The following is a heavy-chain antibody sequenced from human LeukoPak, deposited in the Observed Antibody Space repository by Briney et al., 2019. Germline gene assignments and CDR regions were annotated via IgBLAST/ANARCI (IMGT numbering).Heavy chain of an antibody. CDR2: IYYSGST. Sequence: PSETLSLTCIVSGGSINSHYWNWIRQPPGKGLEWIGYIYYSGSTNYNPSLKSRVTISVDTSKNQFSLKLSSVTAADTAVYYCARVPYDFWSGYLDYWGQGTLVTVSS. J-gene: IGHJ4*02. V-gene: IGHV4-59*11. CDR3: ARVPYDFWSGYLDY. D-gene: IGHD3-3*01. CDR1: GGSINSHY.